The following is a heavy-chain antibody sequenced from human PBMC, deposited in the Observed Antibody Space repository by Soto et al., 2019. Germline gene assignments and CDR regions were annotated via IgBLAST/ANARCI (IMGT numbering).Heavy chain of an antibody. CDR2: ISDYGRV. D-gene: IGHD1-1*01. CDR1: GFSFRNYW. Sequence: GGSLRLSCAASGFSFRNYWRHWVRQAPGKGLLWVSRISDYGRVNYADSVEGRFTISRDDAKSELYLQMSSLRLEDTAVYYCARGGLEPFDYLGQGALVTVYS. CDR3: ARGGLEPFDY. J-gene: IGHJ4*02. V-gene: IGHV3-74*01.